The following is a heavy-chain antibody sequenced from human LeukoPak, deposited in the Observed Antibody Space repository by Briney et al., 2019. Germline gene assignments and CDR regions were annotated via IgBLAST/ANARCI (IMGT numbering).Heavy chain of an antibody. J-gene: IGHJ5*02. D-gene: IGHD3-22*01. CDR3: ARVIPYYYDSSGYRPYNWFDP. V-gene: IGHV4-30-2*01. CDR1: GGSISSGGYS. Sequence: PSETLSLTCAVSGGSISSGGYSWSWIRQPPGKGLEWIGYIYHSGSTYYNPSLKSRVTISVDRSKNQFSLKLSSVTAADTAVYYCARVIPYYYDSSGYRPYNWFDPWGQGTLATVSS. CDR2: IYHSGST.